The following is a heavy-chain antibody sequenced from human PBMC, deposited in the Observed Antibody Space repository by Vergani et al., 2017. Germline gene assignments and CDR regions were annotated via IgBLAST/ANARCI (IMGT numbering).Heavy chain of an antibody. V-gene: IGHV1-46*01. CDR1: GYTFTSYY. Sequence: QVQLVQSGAEVKKPGASVKVSCKASGYTFTSYYMHWVRQAPGQGLEWMGIINPSGGSTSYAQKFQVRVTMTRDTSTSTVYMELSSLISEDTAVYYCARDQGIAVAVTQGCDWFDPWGQGTLVTVSS. CDR3: ARDQGIAVAVTQGCDWFDP. D-gene: IGHD6-19*01. CDR2: INPSGGST. J-gene: IGHJ5*02.